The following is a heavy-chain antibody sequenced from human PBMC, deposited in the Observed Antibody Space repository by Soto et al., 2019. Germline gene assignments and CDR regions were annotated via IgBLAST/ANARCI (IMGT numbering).Heavy chain of an antibody. V-gene: IGHV3-33*01. Sequence: GGSLRLSCAASGFTFSSYGMHWVRQAPGKGLEWVAVIWYDGSNKYYADSVKGRLTISRDNSKNTLYLQMNSLRAEDTAVYYCARYSSGWRDYYMDVWGKGTTVTVSS. J-gene: IGHJ6*03. CDR2: IWYDGSNK. CDR3: ARYSSGWRDYYMDV. D-gene: IGHD6-19*01. CDR1: GFTFSSYG.